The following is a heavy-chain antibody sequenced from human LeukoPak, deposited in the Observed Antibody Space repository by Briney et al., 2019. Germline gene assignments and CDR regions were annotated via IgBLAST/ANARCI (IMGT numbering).Heavy chain of an antibody. Sequence: GGSLRLSCAASGFTFSSYWMSWVRQAPGKGLEWVANIKQDGSEKYYVDSVKGRFTISRDNAKNSLYLQVNSLRAEDTVVYYCEGGIVGATLDYWGQGTLVTVSS. V-gene: IGHV3-7*04. J-gene: IGHJ4*02. CDR2: IKQDGSEK. CDR3: EGGIVGATLDY. CDR1: GFTFSSYW. D-gene: IGHD1-26*01.